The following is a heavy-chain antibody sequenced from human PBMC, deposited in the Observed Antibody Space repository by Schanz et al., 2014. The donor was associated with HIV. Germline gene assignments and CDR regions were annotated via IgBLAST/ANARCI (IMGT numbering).Heavy chain of an antibody. Sequence: QVQLVESGGGVVQPGRSLRLSCAASGFTFRKSGMQWVRQAPGKGLEWVAVIWETGKIKNYAEAVRGRFTISRDNYKNTVDLQMNNLRVEDTAVYYCARQYYYDSSGYYPFFDYWGQGTLVTVSS. J-gene: IGHJ4*02. V-gene: IGHV3-33*01. CDR3: ARQYYYDSSGYYPFFDY. D-gene: IGHD3-22*01. CDR2: IWETGKIK. CDR1: GFTFRKSG.